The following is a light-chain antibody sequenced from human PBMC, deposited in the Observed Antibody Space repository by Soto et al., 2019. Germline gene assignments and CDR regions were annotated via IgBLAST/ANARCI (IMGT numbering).Light chain of an antibody. CDR2: GAS. V-gene: IGKV3-15*01. Sequence: EIVMTQSPATLSVSPGERATLSCRASQSVSINLAWYQLKLGQAPRLLIFGASTRATGIPARFSGSGSGTEFTLTISSLQSEDFAVYYCQEYNKWPPTFTFGQGTKLEIK. J-gene: IGKJ2*01. CDR1: QSVSIN. CDR3: QEYNKWPPTFT.